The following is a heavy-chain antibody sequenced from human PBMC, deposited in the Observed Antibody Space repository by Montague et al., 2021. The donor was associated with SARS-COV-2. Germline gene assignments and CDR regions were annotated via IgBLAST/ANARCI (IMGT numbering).Heavy chain of an antibody. J-gene: IGHJ6*02. D-gene: IGHD3-22*01. CDR1: GGSISSSSYY. V-gene: IGHV4-39*01. CDR3: ARLCDSSGYYGYYYGMDV. CDR2: IYYSGST. Sequence: SETLSLTCTVSGGSISSSSYYWGWIRQPPGKGLEWIGSIYYSGSTYYNPSLKSRVTISVDTSKNQFSLKPSSVTAADTAVYYCARLCDSSGYYGYYYGMDVWGQGTTVTVSS.